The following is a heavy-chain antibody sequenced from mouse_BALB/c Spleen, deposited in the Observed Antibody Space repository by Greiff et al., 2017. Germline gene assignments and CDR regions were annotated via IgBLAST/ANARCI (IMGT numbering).Heavy chain of an antibody. CDR3: ARTYDYDEAWFAY. Sequence: EVQRVESGGGLVKPGGSLKLSCAASGFTFSSYAMSWVRQTPEKRLEWVATISSGGSYTYYPDSVKVRFTISRNNAKNTLYLQMSSLRSEDTAMYYCARTYDYDEAWFAYWGQGTLVTVSA. J-gene: IGHJ3*01. CDR1: GFTFSSYA. V-gene: IGHV5-9-3*01. D-gene: IGHD2-4*01. CDR2: ISSGGSYT.